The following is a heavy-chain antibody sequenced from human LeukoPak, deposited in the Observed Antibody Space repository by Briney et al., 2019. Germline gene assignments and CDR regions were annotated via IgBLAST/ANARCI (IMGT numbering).Heavy chain of an antibody. CDR2: IHYSGST. CDR1: GGSISSSSYY. CDR3: ARGGGNGGGWVGHFYYMDV. V-gene: IGHV4-39*07. J-gene: IGHJ6*03. D-gene: IGHD4-23*01. Sequence: PSETLSLTCTVSGGSISSSSYYWGWIRQPPGKGLEWIGSIHYSGSTNYNPSLKSRVAMSVDTSKNQCSLKLNSVTAADTAVYYCARGGGNGGGWVGHFYYMDVWGKGTTVTVSS.